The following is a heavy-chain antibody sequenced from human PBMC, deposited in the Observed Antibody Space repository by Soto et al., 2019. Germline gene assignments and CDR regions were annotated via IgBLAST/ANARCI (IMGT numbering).Heavy chain of an antibody. J-gene: IGHJ6*02. D-gene: IGHD2-15*01. Sequence: GGSLRLSCAASGFTFSSYWMHWVRQAPGKGLVWVSYINSRGSTIYQADSVRGRFTVYRDNAKNSLSLQMNSLRVEDTAVYFCERARPDIAIVVGKTPGYYGMNVWGQGNTVTVSS. CDR2: INSRGSTI. CDR3: ERARPDIAIVVGKTPGYYGMNV. CDR1: GFTFSSYW. V-gene: IGHV3-48*04.